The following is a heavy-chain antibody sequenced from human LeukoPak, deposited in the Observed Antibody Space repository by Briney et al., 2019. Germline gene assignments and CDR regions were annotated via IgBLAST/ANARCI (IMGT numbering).Heavy chain of an antibody. V-gene: IGHV3-7*01. J-gene: IGHJ4*02. D-gene: IGHD6-13*01. CDR3: TRDMISSSWYGIFDY. CDR1: RFTFSSYW. CDR2: INQDASEK. Sequence: GGSLRLSCAASRFTFSSYWMSSVRQAPGKGLGWVANINQDASEKYYVDSVKGRFTISRDNTKNSLYLQMNSLRAEDTAVYYCTRDMISSSWYGIFDYWGQGTLVTVS.